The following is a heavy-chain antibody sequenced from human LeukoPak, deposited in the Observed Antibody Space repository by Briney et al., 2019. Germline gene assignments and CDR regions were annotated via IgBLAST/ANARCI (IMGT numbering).Heavy chain of an antibody. CDR3: VRDYNWGFGY. V-gene: IGHV3-48*03. CDR2: ISSSGSTI. CDR1: GFTFSSYE. J-gene: IGHJ4*02. Sequence: GGSLRLSCAASGFTFSSYEMNWVRQAPGKGLEWVSYISSSGSTIYYADSVKGRFTISRDNAKNNVYLQMYSLRVEDTSIYYCVRDYNWGFGYWGQGTVVTVSS. D-gene: IGHD1-1*01.